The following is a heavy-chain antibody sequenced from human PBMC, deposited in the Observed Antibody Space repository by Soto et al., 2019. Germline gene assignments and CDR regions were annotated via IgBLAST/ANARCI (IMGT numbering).Heavy chain of an antibody. CDR3: ARHRVKPLYSSSWYPYYYYYYGMDV. CDR2: MDPITGST. J-gene: IGHJ6*02. D-gene: IGHD6-13*01. Sequence: WVRQAPGRGLEWVGLMDPITGSTNYNPSLKSRVTISVDTSKNQFSLKLSSVTAADTAVYYCARHRVKPLYSSSWYPYYYYYYGMDVWGQGTTVTVSS. V-gene: IGHV4-34*01.